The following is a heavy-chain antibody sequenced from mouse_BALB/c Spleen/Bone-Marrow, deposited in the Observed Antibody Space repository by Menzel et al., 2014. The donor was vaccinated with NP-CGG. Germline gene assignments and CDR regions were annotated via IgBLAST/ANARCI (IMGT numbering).Heavy chain of an antibody. Sequence: QVQLQQSGPQLVRPGASVKISCEASGYSFTSYWMHWVKQRPGQGLEWIGMIDPSDSETRLNQKFKDKATLTVDKSSSTAYMQLSSPTSEDSAVYYCASLSDGNPFAYWGQGTLVTVSA. CDR2: IDPSDSET. CDR3: ASLSDGNPFAY. V-gene: IGHV1S126*01. D-gene: IGHD2-1*01. J-gene: IGHJ3*01. CDR1: GYSFTSYW.